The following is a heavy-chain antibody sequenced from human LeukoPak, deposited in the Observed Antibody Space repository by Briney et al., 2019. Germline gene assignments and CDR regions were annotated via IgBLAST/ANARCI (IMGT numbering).Heavy chain of an antibody. V-gene: IGHV3-7*01. J-gene: IGHJ3*02. CDR1: GFTFSSYW. D-gene: IGHD3-3*01. CDR2: IKQDGSEK. Sequence: QPGGSLRLSCAASGFTFSSYWMSWVRQAPGKEPEWVANIKQDGSEKYYVDSVKGRFTISRDNAKNSLYLQMNSLRAEDTAVYYCARDAFSRISVFGVVSDAFDIWGQGTMVTVSS. CDR3: ARDAFSRISVFGVVSDAFDI.